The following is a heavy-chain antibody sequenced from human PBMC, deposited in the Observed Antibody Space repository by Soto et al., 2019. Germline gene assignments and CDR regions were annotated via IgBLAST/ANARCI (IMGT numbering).Heavy chain of an antibody. J-gene: IGHJ5*02. CDR2: IYYSGST. CDR3: ARATQRNWFDP. V-gene: IGHV4-31*03. Sequence: PSETLSLTCTVSGGSISSGGYYWSWIRQHLGKGLEWIGYIYYSGSTYYNPSLKSRVTISVDTSKNQFSLKLSSVTAADTAVYYCARATQRNWFDPWGQGTLVTVSS. D-gene: IGHD5-18*01. CDR1: GGSISSGGYY.